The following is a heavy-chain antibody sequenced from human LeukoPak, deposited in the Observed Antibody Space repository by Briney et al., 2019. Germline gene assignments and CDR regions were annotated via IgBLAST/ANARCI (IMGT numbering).Heavy chain of an antibody. CDR2: ISGSTTST. V-gene: IGHV3-23*01. Sequence: GGSLRLSCAASGFTFSSYAMTWVRQAPGKGLEWVSHISGSTTSTYYADSVKGRFTISRDNSKNTLYLQINSLRAEDTAVYYCAKDRRPVSDYYYFYMDVWGKGTTVTVSS. D-gene: IGHD5/OR15-5a*01. CDR1: GFTFSSYA. CDR3: AKDRRPVSDYYYFYMDV. J-gene: IGHJ6*03.